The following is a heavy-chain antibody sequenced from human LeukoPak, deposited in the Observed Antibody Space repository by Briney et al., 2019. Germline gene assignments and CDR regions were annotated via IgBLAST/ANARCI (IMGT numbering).Heavy chain of an antibody. CDR2: ISWNSGSI. V-gene: IGHV3-9*01. Sequence: PGRSLRLSCAASGLTFGDYAMHWVRQAPGKGLEWVSGISWNSGSIGYADSVKGRFTISRDNAKNSLYLQMNSLRAEDTALYYCAKDSYGSGSYSWFDPWGQGTLVTVSS. CDR3: AKDSYGSGSYSWFDP. J-gene: IGHJ5*02. D-gene: IGHD3-10*01. CDR1: GLTFGDYA.